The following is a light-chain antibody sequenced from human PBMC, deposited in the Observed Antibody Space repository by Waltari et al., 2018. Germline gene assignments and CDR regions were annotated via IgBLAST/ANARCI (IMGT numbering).Light chain of an antibody. CDR2: RND. J-gene: IGLJ2*01. V-gene: IGLV1-44*01. Sequence: QSVLTQPPSASGTPGQRVTIPCSGSYSNVGANVLNCYQHLPGTAPKPLIYRNDRRPSGVPDRFSASKSGTSASLAISGLRPEDEADYYCASWDDSLNGRWVFGGGTKLTVL. CDR3: ASWDDSLNGRWV. CDR1: YSNVGANV.